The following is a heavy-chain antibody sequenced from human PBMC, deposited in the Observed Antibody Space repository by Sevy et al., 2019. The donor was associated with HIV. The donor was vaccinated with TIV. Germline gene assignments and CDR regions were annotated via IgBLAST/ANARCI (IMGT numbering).Heavy chain of an antibody. CDR2: ISYIGST. D-gene: IGHD6-13*01. V-gene: IGHV4-61*01. J-gene: IGHJ4*02. Sequence: SETLSLTCTVSGASVSYGNYYWTWIRQPPGKGLEWIGYISYIGSTNYNPSLKSRVTISIETAKNQLSLRLNSVTATDTAVYYCVRDRIAAAGGYFDYWGQGALVTVSS. CDR3: VRDRIAAAGGYFDY. CDR1: GASVSYGNYY.